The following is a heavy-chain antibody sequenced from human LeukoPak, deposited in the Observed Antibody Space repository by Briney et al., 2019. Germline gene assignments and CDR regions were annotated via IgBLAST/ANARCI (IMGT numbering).Heavy chain of an antibody. CDR2: TYHSGST. CDR1: GGSISSGGYY. D-gene: IGHD4-11*01. J-gene: IGHJ3*02. Sequence: SETLSLTCTVSGGSISSGGYYWSWIRQPPGKGLERIGYTYHSGSTYYNPSLKSRVTISVDRSKDQFSLKLSSMTAADTAVYYCARVTRETTVTPGAFDIWGQGTMVTVSS. CDR3: ARVTRETTVTPGAFDI. V-gene: IGHV4-30-2*01.